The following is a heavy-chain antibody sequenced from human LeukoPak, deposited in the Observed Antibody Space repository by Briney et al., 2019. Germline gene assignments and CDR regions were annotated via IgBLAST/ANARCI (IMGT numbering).Heavy chain of an antibody. CDR1: GGSFSGYY. J-gene: IGHJ4*02. V-gene: IGHV4-34*01. D-gene: IGHD3-16*02. CDR3: ARLYYDYVWGSYRFFDY. Sequence: SETLSLTCAVYGGSFSGYYWSWIRQPPGKGLEWIGEINHSGSTNYNPSLKSRVTISVDTSKNQFSLKLSSVTAADTAVYYCARLYYDYVWGSYRFFDYWGQGTLVTVSS. CDR2: INHSGST.